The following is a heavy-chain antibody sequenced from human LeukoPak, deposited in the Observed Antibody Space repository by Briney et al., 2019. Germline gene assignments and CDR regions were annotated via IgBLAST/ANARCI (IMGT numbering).Heavy chain of an antibody. J-gene: IGHJ4*02. CDR2: IIPIFGTA. D-gene: IGHD5-12*01. V-gene: IGHV1-69*13. Sequence: GASVKVSCKASGGTFSSYAISWVRQAPGQGLEWMGGIIPIFGTANYAQKFQGRVTITADESTSTAYMELSSLRSEDTAVYYCARDLGDSGYDLSETWGQGTLVTVSS. CDR1: GGTFSSYA. CDR3: ARDLGDSGYDLSET.